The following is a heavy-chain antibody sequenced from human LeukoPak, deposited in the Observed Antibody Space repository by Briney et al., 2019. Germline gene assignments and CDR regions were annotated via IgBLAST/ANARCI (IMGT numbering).Heavy chain of an antibody. Sequence: PSETLSLTCAVYGGSFSGYYWSWVRQPPGKGLEWIGEINHSGSTNYNPSLKSRVTMSVDTSKNQFSLKLSSVTAADTAVYYCAREGRWLQSPFGYWGQGTLVTVS. J-gene: IGHJ4*02. CDR1: GGSFSGYY. V-gene: IGHV4-34*01. D-gene: IGHD5-24*01. CDR2: INHSGST. CDR3: AREGRWLQSPFGY.